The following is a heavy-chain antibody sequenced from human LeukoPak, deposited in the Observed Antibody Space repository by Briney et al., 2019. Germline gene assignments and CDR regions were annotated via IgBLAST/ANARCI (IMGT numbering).Heavy chain of an antibody. J-gene: IGHJ4*02. V-gene: IGHV4-59*08. CDR3: ARQVGYYYDP. Sequence: PSDTLSLTCTVSGGSISDYYLSWIRQPPGRGLEWIGYIYYSGNTNYSPSLKSRVTISVDTSKNQFSLKLSSVTAADTAMYYCARQVGYYYDPWGQGTLVTVTS. CDR2: IYYSGNT. CDR1: GGSISDYY. D-gene: IGHD3-22*01.